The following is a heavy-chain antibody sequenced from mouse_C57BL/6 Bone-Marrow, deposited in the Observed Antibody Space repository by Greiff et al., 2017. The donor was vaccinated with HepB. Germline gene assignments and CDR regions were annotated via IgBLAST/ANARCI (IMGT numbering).Heavy chain of an antibody. V-gene: IGHV1-31*01. Sequence: EVQLQQSGPELVKPGASVKISCKASGYSFTGYYLHWVKQGHGNILDWIGYIYPYNGVSSYNQKFKGKATLTVDKSSSTAYMELRSLTSEDSAVYYCARIYYYGSSYWYFDVWGTGTTVTVSS. CDR2: IYPYNGVS. CDR3: ARIYYYGSSYWYFDV. CDR1: GYSFTGYY. J-gene: IGHJ1*03. D-gene: IGHD1-1*01.